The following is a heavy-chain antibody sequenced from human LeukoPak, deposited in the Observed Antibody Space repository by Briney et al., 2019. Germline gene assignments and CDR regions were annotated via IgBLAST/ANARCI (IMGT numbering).Heavy chain of an antibody. CDR2: ISYDGSNK. Sequence: GGSLRLSCAASGFTFSSYGMHWVRQAPGKGLEWVAVISYDGSNKYYADSVKGRFTISRDNSKNTLYLQMNSLRAEDTAVYYCAKDLLPHCSSTSCYGAPFDYWGQGTLVTVSS. V-gene: IGHV3-30*18. CDR1: GFTFSSYG. D-gene: IGHD2-2*01. CDR3: AKDLLPHCSSTSCYGAPFDY. J-gene: IGHJ4*02.